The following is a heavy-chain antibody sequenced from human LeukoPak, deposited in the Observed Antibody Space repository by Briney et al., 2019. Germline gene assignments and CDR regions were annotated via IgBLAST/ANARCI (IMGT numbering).Heavy chain of an antibody. J-gene: IGHJ4*02. CDR2: ISYSGST. CDR1: GASISTYY. D-gene: IGHD2-21*01. Sequence: PPETLSLTCSVSGASISTYYWSWIRQPPGKGLEWIGYISYSGSTNYNPYLKSRLTISADTSNNHFSLLLSSFHAADTAVYYCATRWCSGGACYPWHFDFWGQGTLVTVSS. V-gene: IGHV4-59*08. CDR3: ATRWCSGGACYPWHFDF.